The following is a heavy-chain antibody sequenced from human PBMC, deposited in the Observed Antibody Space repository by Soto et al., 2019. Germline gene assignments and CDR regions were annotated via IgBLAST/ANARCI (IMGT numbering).Heavy chain of an antibody. J-gene: IGHJ4*02. CDR2: ISGSGGST. V-gene: IGHV3-23*01. CDR1: GFTFSSYA. Sequence: EVQLLESGGGLVQPGGSLRLSCAASGFTFSSYAMSWVRQAPGKGLEWVSTISGSGGSTYYADSVKGRFTISRDNSKNTLYLQMNGLRAEDTAVYYCAEVGPIAVVVAANGAFDYWGQGTLVTVSS. CDR3: AEVGPIAVVVAANGAFDY. D-gene: IGHD2-15*01.